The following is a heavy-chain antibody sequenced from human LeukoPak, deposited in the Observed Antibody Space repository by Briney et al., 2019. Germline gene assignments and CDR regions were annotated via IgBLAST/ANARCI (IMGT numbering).Heavy chain of an antibody. CDR2: LYHSDSA. CDR3: ARQHDSYYYYYIDV. CDR1: GYSISNGYY. J-gene: IGHJ6*03. V-gene: IGHV4-38-2*01. Sequence: SETLSLTCAVSGYSISNGYYWVWIRQPPGRGLEWIGSLYHSDSAYYNTSLRSRVSMSVDTSKNQFSLTLRFATAADTAVYYCARQHDSYYYYYIDVWGAGTSVTVSS.